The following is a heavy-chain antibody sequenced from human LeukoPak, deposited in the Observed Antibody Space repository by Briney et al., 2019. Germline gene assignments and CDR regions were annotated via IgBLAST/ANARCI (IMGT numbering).Heavy chain of an antibody. V-gene: IGHV3-49*03. J-gene: IGHJ4*02. CDR1: GFTFADFT. D-gene: IGHD6-19*01. CDR2: IRSKVYGGAP. Sequence: PGGSLRLSCSASGFTFADFTMSWFRQSPGQGLEWVGLIRSKVYGGAPEHAASVAARFTISRDDSTSIAYLQMNSLQVEDTAVYYCARGSGRYVMVDWWGQGTLVTVSS. CDR3: ARGSGRYVMVDW.